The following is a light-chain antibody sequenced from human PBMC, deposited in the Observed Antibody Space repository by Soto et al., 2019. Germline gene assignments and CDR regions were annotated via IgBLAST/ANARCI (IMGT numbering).Light chain of an antibody. Sequence: DIQLTQSPSSLSASVGDRVTITCQASQDISKYLSWYQQKPGKAPKLLIYDASHLETGVPSRFSGRGSGTEFTFTISSLQPEDIATYYCQQYENLPPFTFGPGTKVEIK. J-gene: IGKJ3*01. CDR3: QQYENLPPFT. CDR2: DAS. CDR1: QDISKY. V-gene: IGKV1-33*01.